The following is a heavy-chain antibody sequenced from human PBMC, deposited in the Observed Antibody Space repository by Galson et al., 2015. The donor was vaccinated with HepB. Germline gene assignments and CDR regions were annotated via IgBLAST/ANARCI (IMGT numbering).Heavy chain of an antibody. CDR2: IDPSDSYT. J-gene: IGHJ4*02. CDR1: GYSFTSYW. V-gene: IGHV5-10-1*01. CDR3: AFTYYYGSDLYGGYFDY. Sequence: QSGAEVKKPGESLRISCKGSGYSFTSYWISWVRQMPGKGLEWMGRIDPSDSYTNYSPSFQGHVTISADKSISTAYLQWSSLKASDTAMYYCAFTYYYGSDLYGGYFDYWGQGTLVTVSS. D-gene: IGHD3-10*01.